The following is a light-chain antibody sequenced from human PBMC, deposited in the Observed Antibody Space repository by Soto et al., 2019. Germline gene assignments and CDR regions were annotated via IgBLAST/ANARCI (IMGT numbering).Light chain of an antibody. J-gene: IGLJ1*01. Sequence: LTQPASVSGSPGQSITISCTGTSSDVGSYNLVSWYQHHPGKAPKLMIYVVGKRPSGVSSRFSGSKSGNTASLTISGLQAGDEADYYCCSYAGSGTPYVFGTGTKVTVL. CDR1: SSDVGSYNL. CDR2: VVG. CDR3: CSYAGSGTPYV. V-gene: IGLV2-23*02.